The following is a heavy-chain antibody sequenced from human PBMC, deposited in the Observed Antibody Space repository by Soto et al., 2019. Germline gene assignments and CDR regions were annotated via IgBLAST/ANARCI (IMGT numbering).Heavy chain of an antibody. D-gene: IGHD2-15*01. Sequence: QVQLVQSGAEVKKPGSSVKVSCKASGGTFSSYTISWVRQAPGQGLEWMGRIIPILGIANYAKKFQGRVTITADKSTSTAYRELSSLRAEDTAVYYCARCGYCSGGSCYSSNYGMDVWGQGTTVTVSS. CDR3: ARCGYCSGGSCYSSNYGMDV. J-gene: IGHJ6*02. V-gene: IGHV1-69*02. CDR1: GGTFSSYT. CDR2: IIPILGIA.